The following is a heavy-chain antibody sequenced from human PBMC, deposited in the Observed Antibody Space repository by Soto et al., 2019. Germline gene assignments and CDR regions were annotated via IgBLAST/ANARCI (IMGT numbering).Heavy chain of an antibody. J-gene: IGHJ4*02. Sequence: QVQLVQSGAEVKKPGASVKVSCKASGYTFTSYGISWVRQAPGQGLEWMGWISAYNGNTNYAQKLQGRVTMTTDTSTSTAYMELSSLRSDETAGYYCARVPASRPRNIVVVITSFYYWGQGTLVTVSS. V-gene: IGHV1-18*04. CDR3: ARVPASRPRNIVVVITSFYY. CDR2: ISAYNGNT. CDR1: GYTFTSYG. D-gene: IGHD3-22*01.